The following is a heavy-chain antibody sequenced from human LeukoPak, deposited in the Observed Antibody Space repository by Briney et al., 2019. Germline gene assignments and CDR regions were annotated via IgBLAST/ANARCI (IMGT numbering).Heavy chain of an antibody. CDR1: GGSISTSRHY. D-gene: IGHD6-19*01. V-gene: IGHV4-39*07. CDR2: MYYSGST. Sequence: SETLSLTCTVSGGSISTSRHYWGWIRQPPGKGLEWIGSMYYSGSTNYNPSLKSRVTISVDTSKNQCSLKLSSVTAADTAVYYCARRHHSSGWYFDYWGQGTLVTVSS. CDR3: ARRHHSSGWYFDY. J-gene: IGHJ4*02.